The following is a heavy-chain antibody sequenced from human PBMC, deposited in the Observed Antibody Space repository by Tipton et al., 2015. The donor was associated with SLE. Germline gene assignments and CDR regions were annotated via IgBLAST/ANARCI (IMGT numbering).Heavy chain of an antibody. CDR3: AGWALFGDSSGSLLDY. Sequence: QLVQSGAEVKKPGASVKVSCKASGYTFTSYGISWVRQAPGQGLEWMGWISAYNGNTNYAQKLQGRVTMTTDTSTSTAYMELRSLRSDDTAVYYCAGWALFGDSSGSLLDYWGQRTLVTVSS. CDR1: GYTFTSYG. D-gene: IGHD3-22*01. V-gene: IGHV1-18*01. CDR2: ISAYNGNT. J-gene: IGHJ4*02.